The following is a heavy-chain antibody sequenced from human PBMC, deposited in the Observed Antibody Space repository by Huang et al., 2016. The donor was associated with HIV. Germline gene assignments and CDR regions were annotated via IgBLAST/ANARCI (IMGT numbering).Heavy chain of an antibody. J-gene: IGHJ4*02. D-gene: IGHD6-19*01. CDR2: VSAYNGHT. V-gene: IGHV1-18*01. Sequence: QVQLVQSGAEVKKPGASVKVSCKASGYTFTSYGISWVRQAPGQGLEWMGWVSAYNGHTNDAQNLQGRVTMTTETSTSTAYMELRSLRSDDTAVYYCARDRGAVAGTSPGYWGQGTLVTVSS. CDR1: GYTFTSYG. CDR3: ARDRGAVAGTSPGY.